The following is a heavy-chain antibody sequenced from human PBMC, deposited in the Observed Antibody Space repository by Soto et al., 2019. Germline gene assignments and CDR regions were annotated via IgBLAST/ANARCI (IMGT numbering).Heavy chain of an antibody. Sequence: GGSLRLSCTTSAFTLSNYWMHWVRQAPGKGLVWVSRVNGEGRSTSYADSVKGRFTISRDDAKNTLYLQMNSLRAEDTALYYCAREGTAAQFDSWGQGALVTVSS. D-gene: IGHD6-13*01. CDR3: AREGTAAQFDS. CDR2: VNGEGRST. V-gene: IGHV3-74*01. CDR1: AFTLSNYW. J-gene: IGHJ4*02.